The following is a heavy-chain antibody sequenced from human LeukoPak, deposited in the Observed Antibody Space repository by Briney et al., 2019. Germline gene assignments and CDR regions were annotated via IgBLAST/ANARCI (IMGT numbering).Heavy chain of an antibody. Sequence: SETLSLTCSASGGSISSYYWSWIRQPPGKGPEWIGYISDSGSTNYKPSLKSRVTISLDTSKNQFTLRLTSVTTADTAVYFCARATTTFDDWGPGALVTVSS. CDR2: ISDSGST. D-gene: IGHD4-11*01. V-gene: IGHV4-59*01. CDR3: ARATTTFDD. J-gene: IGHJ4*02. CDR1: GGSISSYY.